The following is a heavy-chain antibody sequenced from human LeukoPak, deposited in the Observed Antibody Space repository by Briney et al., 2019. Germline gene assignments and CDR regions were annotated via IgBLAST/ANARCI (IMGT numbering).Heavy chain of an antibody. J-gene: IGHJ4*02. V-gene: IGHV4-59*01. CDR3: AREEYDYFDY. Sequence: SETLSLXCTVSGGSISSYYWSWIRQPPGKGLEWIGYIYYSGSTNYNPSLKSRVTISVDTSKNQFSLKLSSVTAADTAVYYCAREEYDYFDYWGQGTLVTVSS. CDR2: IYYSGST. D-gene: IGHD2/OR15-2a*01. CDR1: GGSISSYY.